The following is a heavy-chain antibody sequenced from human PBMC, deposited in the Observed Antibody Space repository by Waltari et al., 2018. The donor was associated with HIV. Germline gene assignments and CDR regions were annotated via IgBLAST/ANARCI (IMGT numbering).Heavy chain of an antibody. Sequence: QVQLQQWGAGLLKPSETLSLTCTVYGGSFSGYYWTWIRQPPGKGLEWIGEVNHSGTTNYNPSLKSRVTISVDTSKNPFSLKLSSVTAADTAVYYCARGEGWLTPFDSWGQGTLVTVSS. CDR1: GGSFSGYY. CDR2: VNHSGTT. CDR3: ARGEGWLTPFDS. D-gene: IGHD3-22*01. J-gene: IGHJ4*02. V-gene: IGHV4-34*01.